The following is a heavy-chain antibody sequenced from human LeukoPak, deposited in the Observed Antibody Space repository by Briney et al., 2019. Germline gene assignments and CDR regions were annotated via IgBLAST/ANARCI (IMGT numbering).Heavy chain of an antibody. CDR2: IYSGGST. CDR3: ARSRPYDSVWGSYRQYYFDY. V-gene: IGHV3-53*04. CDR1: GFTVSSNY. J-gene: IGHJ4*02. Sequence: GGSLRLSCAASGFTVSSNYMSWVRQAPGKGLEWVSVIYSGGSTYYADSVKGRFTISRHNSKNTLYLQMNSLRAEDTAVYYCARSRPYDSVWGSYRQYYFDYWGQGTLVTVSS. D-gene: IGHD3-16*02.